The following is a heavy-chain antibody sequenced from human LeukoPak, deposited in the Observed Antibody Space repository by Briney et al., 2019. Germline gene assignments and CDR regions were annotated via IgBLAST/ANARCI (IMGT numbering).Heavy chain of an antibody. D-gene: IGHD3-3*01. V-gene: IGHV4-59*01. CDR2: IYYSGST. CDR1: GGSISSYY. J-gene: IGHJ4*02. Sequence: SVTLSLTCTVSGGSISSYYWSWIRQPPGKGLEWIGYIYYSGSTNYNPSLKSRVTISVDTSKNQFSLKLSSVTAADTAVYYCARDMDDFWSGYLHYFDYWGQGTLVTVSS. CDR3: ARDMDDFWSGYLHYFDY.